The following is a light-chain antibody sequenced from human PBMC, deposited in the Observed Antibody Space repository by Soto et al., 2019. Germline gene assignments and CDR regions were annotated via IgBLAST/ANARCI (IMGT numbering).Light chain of an antibody. Sequence: EIVMTQSPATVSVSPGEGATXSCRASQSVSSSYLAWYQQKPGQAPRLLIYGASSRATGIPDRFSGSGSGTDFTLTISRLEPEDFAVYYCQQYGRSPWTFGQGAKVDI. V-gene: IGKV3-20*01. CDR1: QSVSSSY. CDR2: GAS. J-gene: IGKJ1*01. CDR3: QQYGRSPWT.